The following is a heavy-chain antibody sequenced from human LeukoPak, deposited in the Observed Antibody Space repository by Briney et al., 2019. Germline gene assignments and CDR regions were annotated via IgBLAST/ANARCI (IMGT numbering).Heavy chain of an antibody. CDR1: GFTFSNYG. CDR2: VTNSGGAT. V-gene: IGHV3-23*01. D-gene: IGHD2-8*01. CDR3: ANPRWGNGLG. J-gene: IGHJ4*02. Sequence: SGGSLRLSCAGSGFTFSNYGINWVRQAPGKGLEWVSTVTNSGGATYYADSVKGRFTISRDNSKNTVYLQMNNLTVDDTAIYYCANPRWGNGLGGGQGTLVTVSS.